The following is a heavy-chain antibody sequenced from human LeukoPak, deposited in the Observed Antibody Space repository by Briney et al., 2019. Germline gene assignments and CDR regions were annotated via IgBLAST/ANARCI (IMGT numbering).Heavy chain of an antibody. Sequence: GRSLRLSCAASGFTFSSYGMHWVRQAPGKGLEWVAVIWYDGSNKYYGESVEGRFTISRDNAKNSLYLQMNSLKDEDTAVYYCARRVSTSNTYSWFDPWGQGTLVIVSS. CDR1: GFTFSSYG. J-gene: IGHJ5*02. CDR3: ARRVSTSNTYSWFDP. V-gene: IGHV3-33*01. CDR2: IWYDGSNK. D-gene: IGHD2-8*01.